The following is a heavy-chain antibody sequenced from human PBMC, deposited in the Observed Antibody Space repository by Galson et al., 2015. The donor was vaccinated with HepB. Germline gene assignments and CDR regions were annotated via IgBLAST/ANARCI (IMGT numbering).Heavy chain of an antibody. J-gene: IGHJ3*02. CDR1: GFTFTSSA. CDR2: IVVGSGNT. D-gene: IGHD3-10*01. CDR3: AAVPYYYYGSGSYYNEAGGAFDI. Sequence: SVKVSCKASGFTFTSSAMQWVRQARGQRLEWIGWIVVGSGNTNYAQKFQERVTITRDMSTSTAYMELSSLRSEDTAVYYCAAVPYYYYGSGSYYNEAGGAFDIWGQGTMVTVSS. V-gene: IGHV1-58*02.